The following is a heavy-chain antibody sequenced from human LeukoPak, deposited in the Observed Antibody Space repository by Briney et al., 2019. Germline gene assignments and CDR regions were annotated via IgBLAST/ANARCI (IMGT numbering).Heavy chain of an antibody. J-gene: IGHJ6*03. CDR2: FDPEDGET. Sequence: ASVKVSCKVSGYTLTELSMHWVRQAPGKGLEWMGGFDPEDGETIYAQKFQGRVTMTEDTSTDTAYMELSSLRSEDTAVYYCATSVVPYCSGGGCSGIYYYYMDVWGKGTTVTVSS. V-gene: IGHV1-24*01. D-gene: IGHD2-15*01. CDR1: GYTLTELS. CDR3: ATSVVPYCSGGGCSGIYYYYMDV.